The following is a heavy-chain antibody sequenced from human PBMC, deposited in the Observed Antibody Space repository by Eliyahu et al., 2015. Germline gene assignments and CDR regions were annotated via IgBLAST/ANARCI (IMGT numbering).Heavy chain of an antibody. CDR1: GGSFSGYY. CDR3: ARVSVTNDY. J-gene: IGHJ4*02. CDR2: INHSGST. V-gene: IGHV4-34*01. D-gene: IGHD4-17*01. Sequence: QVQLQQWGAGLLKPSETLSLXCAVYGGSFSGYYWSWIRQPPGKGLEWIGEINHSGSTNYNPSLKSRVTISVDTSKNQFSLKLSSVTAADTAVYYCARVSVTNDYWGQGTLVTVSS.